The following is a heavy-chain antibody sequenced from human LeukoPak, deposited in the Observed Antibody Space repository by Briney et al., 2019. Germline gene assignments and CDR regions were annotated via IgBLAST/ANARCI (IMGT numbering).Heavy chain of an antibody. CDR3: SRSTVSLVD. D-gene: IGHD4-17*01. J-gene: IGHJ4*02. V-gene: IGHV3-74*01. Sequence: GGSLRLSCAASGFTFSNYWMHWVRQAPGKGLVWVSHINYDGSSTTYTDSVKGRVTISRDNAKNTLYLQMDSLRVEDTAVYYCSRSTVSLVDWGQGTLVTVSS. CDR2: INYDGSST. CDR1: GFTFSNYW.